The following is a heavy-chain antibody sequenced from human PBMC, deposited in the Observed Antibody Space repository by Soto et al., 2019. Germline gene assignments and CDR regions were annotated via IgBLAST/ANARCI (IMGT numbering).Heavy chain of an antibody. Sequence: PSETLSLTCAVYGGSFSGYYWSWIRQPPGKGLEWIGEINHSGSTNYNPSLKSRVTISVDTSKNQFSLKLSSVTAADTAVYYCARVSGGSGGSCYQYYYMDVWGKGTTVPVSS. CDR2: INHSGST. V-gene: IGHV4-34*01. CDR1: GGSFSGYY. J-gene: IGHJ6*03. D-gene: IGHD2-15*01. CDR3: ARVSGGSGGSCYQYYYMDV.